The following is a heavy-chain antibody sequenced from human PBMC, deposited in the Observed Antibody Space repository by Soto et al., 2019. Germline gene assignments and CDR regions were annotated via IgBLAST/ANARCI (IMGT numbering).Heavy chain of an antibody. CDR3: TRRWFGELYDY. CDR2: IRSKAYGGTT. Sequence: GGSLRLSCTASGFTFGDYAMSWVRQAPGKGLEWVGFIRSKAYGGTTEYAASVKGRFTISRDDSKSIAYLQMNSLKTEDTAVYYCTRRWFGELYDYWSQGTLVTVSS. D-gene: IGHD3-10*01. V-gene: IGHV3-49*04. J-gene: IGHJ4*02. CDR1: GFTFGDYA.